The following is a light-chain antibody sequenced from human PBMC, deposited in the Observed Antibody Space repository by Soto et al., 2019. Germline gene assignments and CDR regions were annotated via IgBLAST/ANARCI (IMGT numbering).Light chain of an antibody. CDR3: CSYAGSSTWV. V-gene: IGLV2-23*01. CDR2: EGS. J-gene: IGLJ3*02. CDR1: SSDVGSYNL. Sequence: QSVLTQPASVSGSPGQSITISCTGTSSDVGSYNLVSWYQQHPGKAPKLMIYEGSKRPSGVSNRFSGSKSGNTASLTISGLQPEDEAGYYCCSYAGSSTWVFGGGTKLTVL.